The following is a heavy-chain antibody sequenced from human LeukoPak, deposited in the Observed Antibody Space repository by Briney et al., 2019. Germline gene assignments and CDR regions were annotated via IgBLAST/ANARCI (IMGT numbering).Heavy chain of an antibody. CDR2: IYYSGST. CDR3: ARFGIAAAGTGGWFDP. V-gene: IGHV4-59*01. J-gene: IGHJ5*02. Sequence: SETLSLTCTVSGGSISSYYWSWIRQPPGKGLEWIGYIYYSGSTNYNPSLKSRVTISVDTSKNQFSLKLSSVAAADTAVYYCARFGIAAAGTGGWFDPWGQGTLVTVSS. CDR1: GGSISSYY. D-gene: IGHD6-13*01.